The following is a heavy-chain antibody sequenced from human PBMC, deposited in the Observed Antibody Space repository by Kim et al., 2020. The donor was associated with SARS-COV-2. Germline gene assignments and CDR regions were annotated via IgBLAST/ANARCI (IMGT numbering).Heavy chain of an antibody. J-gene: IGHJ4*02. Sequence: SETLSLTCTVSGGSISGFYWSWIRQPPGKGVEWIGYIHYSGSVSYSPSLKSRVTISVDTSKSQCSLNLTSVTAADTAVYYCARHQQRSLAFDYWGQGTLV. CDR1: GGSISGFY. D-gene: IGHD6-13*01. CDR2: IHYSGSV. CDR3: ARHQQRSLAFDY. V-gene: IGHV4-59*08.